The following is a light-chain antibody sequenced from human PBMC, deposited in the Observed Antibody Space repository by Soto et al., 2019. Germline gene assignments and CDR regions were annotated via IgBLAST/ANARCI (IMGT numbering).Light chain of an antibody. CDR1: QSVSSN. CDR2: GAS. V-gene: IGKV3-15*01. J-gene: IGKJ2*01. CDR3: QQYNNWLLYT. Sequence: EIVMPQSPATLSVSPGERATLSCRASQSVSSNLAWYQQKPGQAPRLLIYGASTRATGIPARFSGSGSGTEFTLTISSLQSEDFAVYYCQQYNNWLLYTFGQGTKVDIK.